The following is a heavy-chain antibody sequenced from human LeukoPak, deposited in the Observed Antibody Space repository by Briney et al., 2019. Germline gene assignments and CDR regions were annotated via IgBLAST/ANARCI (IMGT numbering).Heavy chain of an antibody. CDR3: AREYGSGYSY. J-gene: IGHJ4*02. CDR2: IYYSGST. CDR1: GGSISSSSYY. V-gene: IGHV4-39*07. Sequence: SETLSLTCTVSGGSISSSSYYWGWIRQPPGKGLEWIGTIYYSGSTYYNPSLMSRLTISVDTSKNQFSLRLSSVTAADTAVYYCAREYGSGYSYWGQGTLVTVSS. D-gene: IGHD3-22*01.